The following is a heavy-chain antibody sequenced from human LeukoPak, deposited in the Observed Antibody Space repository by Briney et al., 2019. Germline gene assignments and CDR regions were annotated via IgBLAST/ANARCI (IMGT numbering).Heavy chain of an antibody. CDR1: GGSLSPYY. Sequence: SETLSLTCTISGGSLSPYYWNWIRQPAGKGLEWIGRIYSSGTTNYNPSLRSRVSMSVDTSKNQFSLELSSVIAADTAVYYCAREGGYCNSGYCYISLDYWGQGALLTVSS. V-gene: IGHV4-4*07. CDR3: AREGGYCNSGYCYISLDY. CDR2: IYSSGTT. J-gene: IGHJ4*02. D-gene: IGHD2-2*02.